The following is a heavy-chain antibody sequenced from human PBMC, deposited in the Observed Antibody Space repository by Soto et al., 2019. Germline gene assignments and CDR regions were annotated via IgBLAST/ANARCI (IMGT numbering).Heavy chain of an antibody. D-gene: IGHD6-13*01. V-gene: IGHV1-3*01. CDR3: ASDQGYSSS. CDR1: GYTFSSYG. CDR2: INDGNGNT. Sequence: HVQLVQSGAEVKKPGASVKVACKASGYTFSSYGMHWVRQAPGQRLEWVGWINDGNGNTKYSEEFQGRVTITTDTSASTAYMEVSSLRSEDTAVYYCASDQGYSSSWGQGTLVTVSS. J-gene: IGHJ5*02.